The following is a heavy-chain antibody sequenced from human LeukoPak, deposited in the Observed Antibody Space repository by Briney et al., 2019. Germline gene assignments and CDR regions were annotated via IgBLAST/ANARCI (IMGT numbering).Heavy chain of an antibody. J-gene: IGHJ4*02. CDR2: ISGSGGST. CDR1: GFTFSSCA. V-gene: IGHV3-23*01. D-gene: IGHD1-26*01. Sequence: PGGSLRLSCAASGFTFSSCAMSWVRQAPGKGLEWVSAISGSGGSTYYADSVKGRFTISRDNSKNTLYLQMNSLRAEDTALYYCAKDLSGSIVGATIDYWGQGTLVTVSS. CDR3: AKDLSGSIVGATIDY.